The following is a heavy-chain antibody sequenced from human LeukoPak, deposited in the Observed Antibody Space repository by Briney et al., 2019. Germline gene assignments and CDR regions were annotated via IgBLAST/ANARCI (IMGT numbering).Heavy chain of an antibody. V-gene: IGHV4-34*01. CDR1: GGSFSGYY. CDR3: AEGGNSDAFDI. CDR2: INHSGST. J-gene: IGHJ3*02. D-gene: IGHD4-23*01. Sequence: SGTPSLTCAVYGGSFSGYYWSWIRQPPGKGLEWIGEINHSGSTNYNPSLKSRVTISVDTSKNQFSLKLSSVTAADTAVYYCAEGGNSDAFDIWGQGTMVTVSS.